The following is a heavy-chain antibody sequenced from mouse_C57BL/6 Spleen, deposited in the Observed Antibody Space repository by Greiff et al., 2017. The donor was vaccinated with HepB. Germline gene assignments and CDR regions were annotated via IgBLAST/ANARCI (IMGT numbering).Heavy chain of an antibody. CDR3: ARGEYYYGSSFAWFAY. D-gene: IGHD1-1*01. CDR2: IDPSDSYT. V-gene: IGHV1-69*01. J-gene: IGHJ3*01. CDR1: GYTFTSYW. Sequence: VQLQQPGAELVMPGASVKLSCKASGYTFTSYWMHWVKQRPGQGLEWIGEIDPSDSYTNYNQKFKGKSTLTVDKSSSTAYMQLSSLTSEDSAVYYCARGEYYYGSSFAWFAYWGQGTLVTVSA.